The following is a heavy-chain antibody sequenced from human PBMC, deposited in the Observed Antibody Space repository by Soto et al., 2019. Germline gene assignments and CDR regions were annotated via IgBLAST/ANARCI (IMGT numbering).Heavy chain of an antibody. CDR3: ARRGDLSIGWDLDH. Sequence: GESLKISCQGSGYSFSNYWVGWVRQIPGRGLEWMGIIYPGDSDTRYSPSFQGQVTISADKSISTAYLQWRNLEASDTAVYYCARRGDLSIGWDLDHWGQGTLVTVSS. V-gene: IGHV5-51*01. J-gene: IGHJ4*02. CDR1: GYSFSNYW. CDR2: IYPGDSDT. D-gene: IGHD6-19*01.